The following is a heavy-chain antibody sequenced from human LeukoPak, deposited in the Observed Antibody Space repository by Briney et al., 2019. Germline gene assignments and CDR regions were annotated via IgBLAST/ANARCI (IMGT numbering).Heavy chain of an antibody. CDR2: ISSDGGAI. J-gene: IGHJ4*02. V-gene: IGHV3-48*01. Sequence: GGSLRLSCAASGFTFTTYMMNWVRQTPGKGLEWVSYISSDGGAIYYADSVKGRFTISRDNAQTSLYLQMNNLRAEDTAVYYCVRELAYWGQGALVTVSS. CDR1: GFTFTTYM. CDR3: VRELAY.